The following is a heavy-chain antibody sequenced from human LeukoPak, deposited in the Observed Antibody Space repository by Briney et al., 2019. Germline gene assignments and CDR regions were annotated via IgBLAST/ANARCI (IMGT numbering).Heavy chain of an antibody. CDR1: GGSISSGGYS. CDR3: ARGDSRGYYYFDH. Sequence: SQTLSLTCAVSGGSISSGGYSWSWIRQPPGKGLEWIGYIYHSGSTYYNPSLKSRVTISVDRSKNQSSLKLSSVTAADTAVYYCARGDSRGYYYFDHWGQGFLVTVSS. V-gene: IGHV4-30-2*01. CDR2: IYHSGST. J-gene: IGHJ4*02. D-gene: IGHD3-22*01.